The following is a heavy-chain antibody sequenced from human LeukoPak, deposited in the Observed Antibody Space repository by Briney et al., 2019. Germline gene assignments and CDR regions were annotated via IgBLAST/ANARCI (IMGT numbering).Heavy chain of an antibody. Sequence: GASVKVSCKASGYTFTSYYMHWVRQAPGQGLEWMGIINPSGGSTSYAQKFQGRVTMTRDTSTSTVYMELSSLRSEDTAAYYCAREVVPAAPSFSFDYWGQGTLVTVSS. CDR2: INPSGGST. V-gene: IGHV1-46*03. J-gene: IGHJ4*02. CDR3: AREVVPAAPSFSFDY. CDR1: GYTFTSYY. D-gene: IGHD2-2*01.